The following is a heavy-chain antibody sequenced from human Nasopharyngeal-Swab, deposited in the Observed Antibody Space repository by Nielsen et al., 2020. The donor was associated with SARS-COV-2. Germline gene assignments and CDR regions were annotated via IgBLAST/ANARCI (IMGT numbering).Heavy chain of an antibody. J-gene: IGHJ4*02. V-gene: IGHV3-23*01. CDR1: GFTFSSYA. D-gene: IGHD1-1*01. Sequence: GESLKISCAASGFTFSSYAMSWVRQAPGKGLEWVSAISGSGGSTYYADSVKGRFTISRDNSKSTLYLQMNSLRAEDTAVYYCAKPDKGTHDYWGQGTLVTVSS. CDR2: ISGSGGST. CDR3: AKPDKGTHDY.